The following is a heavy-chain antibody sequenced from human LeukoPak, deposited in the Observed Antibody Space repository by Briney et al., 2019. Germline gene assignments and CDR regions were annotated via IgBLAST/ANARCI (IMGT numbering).Heavy chain of an antibody. CDR3: AREGRWFGDFRTSDL. D-gene: IGHD3-10*01. CDR2: IYYSGST. V-gene: IGHV4-59*06. J-gene: IGHJ5*02. Sequence: SETLSLTCTVSGGSISSYYWGWIRQHPGKGLEWIGYIYYSGSTYYNPSLKSRVTISVDTSKNQFSLKLSSVTAADTAVYYCAREGRWFGDFRTSDLWGQGTLVTVSS. CDR1: GGSISSYY.